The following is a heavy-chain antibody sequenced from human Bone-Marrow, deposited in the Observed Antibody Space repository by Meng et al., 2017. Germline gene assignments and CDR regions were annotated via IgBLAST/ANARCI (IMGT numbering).Heavy chain of an antibody. Sequence: QLQLQETGSGLVKPSQTLSLTCAVSGVSISSGGYSWSWIRQPPGKGLEWIGYIYHSGSTYYNPSLKSRVTISVDRYKNQLSLKLSSVTAADTAVYYCARVSPGRYCSSTSCYWFDPWGQGTLVTVSS. V-gene: IGHV4-30-2*01. D-gene: IGHD2-2*01. CDR3: ARVSPGRYCSSTSCYWFDP. CDR1: GVSISSGGYS. CDR2: IYHSGST. J-gene: IGHJ5*02.